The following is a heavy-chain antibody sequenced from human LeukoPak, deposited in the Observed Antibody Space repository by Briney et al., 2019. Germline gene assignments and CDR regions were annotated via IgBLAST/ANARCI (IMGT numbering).Heavy chain of an antibody. CDR2: ISYDGNNK. Sequence: GGSLRLSCAASGFTFSNAWMSWVRQAPGKGLEWVALISYDGNNKYYSDSMKGRFTISRDNSKNTLYLQMNSLRAEDTAVYYCAKDIDYGGANWGQGTLVIVSS. CDR3: AKDIDYGGAN. J-gene: IGHJ4*02. V-gene: IGHV3-30*18. CDR1: GFTFSNAW. D-gene: IGHD4-23*01.